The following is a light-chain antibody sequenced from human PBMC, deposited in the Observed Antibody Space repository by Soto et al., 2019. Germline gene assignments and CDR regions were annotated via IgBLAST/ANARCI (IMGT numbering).Light chain of an antibody. CDR2: GAS. Sequence: EIVMTQSPATLSVSPGERATLSCRASQSVSSNLAWYHQKPGQAPRPLISGASTRATGIPGRCSGSGSGTEFTFTISSLQSEDFAVYYCQQYNNWPQWTFGQGTKVEI. CDR1: QSVSSN. J-gene: IGKJ1*01. CDR3: QQYNNWPQWT. V-gene: IGKV3-15*01.